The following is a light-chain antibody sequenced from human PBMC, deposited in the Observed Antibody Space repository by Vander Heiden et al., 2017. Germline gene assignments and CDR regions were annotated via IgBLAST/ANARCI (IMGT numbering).Light chain of an antibody. Sequence: QSVLKQPSSVSEAPRQRVSISCSGSSSNVGNNAVNWYQQLPGKAPKLLIYYDDLLPSGVSDRFSGSKSGTSASLAISGLQSEDEADYYCAAWDDSLNAVVFGGGTKLTVL. CDR3: AAWDDSLNAVV. CDR2: YDD. J-gene: IGLJ2*01. CDR1: SSNVGNNA. V-gene: IGLV1-36*01.